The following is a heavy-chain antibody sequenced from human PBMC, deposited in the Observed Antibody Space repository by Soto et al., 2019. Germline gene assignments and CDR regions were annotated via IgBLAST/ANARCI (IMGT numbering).Heavy chain of an antibody. V-gene: IGHV3-30*18. CDR2: ISYDGSNK. CDR3: AKQVSPGSSGYYDY. J-gene: IGHJ4*02. CDR1: GFTFSSYG. Sequence: GGSLRLSCAASGFTFSSYGMHWVRQAPGKGLEWVAVISYDGSNKYYADSVKGRFTISRDNSKNTLYLQMNSLRAEDTAVYYCAKQVSPGSSGYYDYWGQGTLVTVSS. D-gene: IGHD3-22*01.